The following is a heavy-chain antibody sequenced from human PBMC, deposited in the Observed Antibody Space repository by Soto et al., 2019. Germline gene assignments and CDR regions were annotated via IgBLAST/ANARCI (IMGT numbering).Heavy chain of an antibody. J-gene: IGHJ4*02. V-gene: IGHV3-23*01. CDR1: GFTLNTYA. CDR3: AKGRGGSGSLTPRVDF. CDR2: ISGGGDTT. Sequence: EVQLLESGGGLVQPGGSLRLSCAASGFTLNTYALTWVRQAPGKGLEWVSAISGGGDTTSYADSVKGRFTVSRDGSKNTLYLQMSSLRAEDTALYYCAKGRGGSGSLTPRVDFWGQGTLVTVSS. D-gene: IGHD3-10*01.